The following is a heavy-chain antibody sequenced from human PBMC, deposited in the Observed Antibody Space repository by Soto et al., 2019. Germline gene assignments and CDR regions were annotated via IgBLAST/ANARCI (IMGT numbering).Heavy chain of an antibody. Sequence: QVQLQESGPGLVKPSQTLSLTCTVSGGSISSGGYYWSWIRQHPGKGLEWIGYIYHSGTTYYNPSRKSRATISVDTSKNQSSLKLTSVTAADTAVYYCARVRGHQLLGWFDPWGQGTLVTVSS. CDR2: IYHSGTT. CDR1: GGSISSGGYY. J-gene: IGHJ5*02. D-gene: IGHD2-2*01. CDR3: ARVRGHQLLGWFDP. V-gene: IGHV4-31*03.